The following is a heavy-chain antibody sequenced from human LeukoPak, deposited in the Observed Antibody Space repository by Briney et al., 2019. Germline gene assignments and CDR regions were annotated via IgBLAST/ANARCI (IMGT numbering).Heavy chain of an antibody. CDR3: ARGGGSSWYYYYYGMDV. Sequence: SGTLSLTCAVSGGSISSSNWWSWVRQPPGKGLEWIGEIFHSGSTNYNPSLKSRVTISVDTSKNQFSLKLSSVTAADTAVYYCARGGGSSWYYYYYGMDVWGQGTTVTVSS. CDR2: IFHSGST. V-gene: IGHV4-4*02. J-gene: IGHJ6*02. CDR1: GGSISSSNW. D-gene: IGHD6-13*01.